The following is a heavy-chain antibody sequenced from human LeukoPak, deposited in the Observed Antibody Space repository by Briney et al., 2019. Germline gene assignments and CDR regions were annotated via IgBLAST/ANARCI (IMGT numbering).Heavy chain of an antibody. J-gene: IGHJ6*04. Sequence: PGGSLRLSCAASGFTFSSYSMNWVRQAPGKGLEWVSYITSSSTIIYYADSVKGRFTISRDNAKNSLYLQMNGLRAEDTAVYYCAELGITMIGGVWGKGTTVAISS. CDR3: AELGITMIGGV. CDR1: GFTFSSYS. CDR2: ITSSSTII. V-gene: IGHV3-48*04. D-gene: IGHD3-10*02.